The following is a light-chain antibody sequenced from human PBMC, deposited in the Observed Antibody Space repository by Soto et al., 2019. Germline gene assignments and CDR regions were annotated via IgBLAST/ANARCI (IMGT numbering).Light chain of an antibody. V-gene: IGKV1-5*01. J-gene: IGKJ1*01. CDR3: QHYKMYSPWT. Sequence: IQLTQSPSSLSASVGDRVTITCRASQSISNYLNWYQQKPGKAPKLLIYDVSSLQSGVPSRFSGSGSGTEFTLTISSLQPDDFATYYCQHYKMYSPWTFGQGTKVDIK. CDR1: QSISNY. CDR2: DVS.